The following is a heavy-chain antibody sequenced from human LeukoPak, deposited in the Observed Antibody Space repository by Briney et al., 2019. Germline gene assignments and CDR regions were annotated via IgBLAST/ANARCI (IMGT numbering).Heavy chain of an antibody. CDR1: SGSITSGGYY. J-gene: IGHJ6*03. D-gene: IGHD4-11*01. CDR3: ARAPKGMTTVRYYYYYYMDV. Sequence: SETLSLTCTVSSGSITSGGYYWNWIRQHPGKGLEWVGYIYYSRSTFYNPSLNSRVTMSVDTSKNQFSLKLSSVTAADTAVYYCARAPKGMTTVRYYYYYYMDVWGKGTTVTVSS. CDR2: IYYSRST. V-gene: IGHV4-31*03.